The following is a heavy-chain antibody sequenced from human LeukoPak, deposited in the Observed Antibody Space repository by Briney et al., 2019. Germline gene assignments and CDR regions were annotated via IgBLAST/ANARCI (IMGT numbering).Heavy chain of an antibody. J-gene: IGHJ6*02. D-gene: IGHD3-22*01. CDR3: AKDLREWYYDPNGNYFSYGMDV. CDR1: GFTVSSNY. V-gene: IGHV3-53*01. Sequence: PGGSLRLSCAASGFTVSSNYMSWVRQAPGKGLEWVSVIYSGGSTYYADSVKGRFTISRDNSKNTLYLQMNSLRAEDTAVYYCAKDLREWYYDPNGNYFSYGMDVWGQGTTVVVSS. CDR2: IYSGGST.